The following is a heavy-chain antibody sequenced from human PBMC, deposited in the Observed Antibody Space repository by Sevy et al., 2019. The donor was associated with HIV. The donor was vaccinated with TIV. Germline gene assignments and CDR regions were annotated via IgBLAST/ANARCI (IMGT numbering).Heavy chain of an antibody. V-gene: IGHV3-33*01. J-gene: IGHJ4*02. CDR1: GFTFSSYG. D-gene: IGHD2-15*01. Sequence: GGSLRLSCAASGFTFSSYGMHWVRQAPGKGLEWVAVIWYDGSNKYYADPVKGRFTISRDNSKNTLYLQMNSLRAEDTAVYYCARGRLVAATLYYFDYWGQGTLVTVSS. CDR2: IWYDGSNK. CDR3: ARGRLVAATLYYFDY.